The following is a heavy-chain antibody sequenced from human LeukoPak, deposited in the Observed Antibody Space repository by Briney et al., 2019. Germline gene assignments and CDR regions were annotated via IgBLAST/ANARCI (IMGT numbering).Heavy chain of an antibody. Sequence: PGGSLRLSCAASGFTFSHHWMTWVRQAPGKGLEWVSYISSSSSTIYYADSVKGRFTISRDNAKNSLYLQMNSLRAEDTAVYYCARGHTAVTRHFDFWGQGTLVTVSS. J-gene: IGHJ4*02. CDR1: GFTFSHHW. D-gene: IGHD4-17*01. CDR2: ISSSSSTI. CDR3: ARGHTAVTRHFDF. V-gene: IGHV3-48*01.